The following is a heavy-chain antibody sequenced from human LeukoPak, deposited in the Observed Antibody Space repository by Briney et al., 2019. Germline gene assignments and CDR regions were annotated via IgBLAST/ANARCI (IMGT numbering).Heavy chain of an antibody. CDR1: GFTFSSYS. CDR2: IWTSSSGTI. J-gene: IGHJ4*02. D-gene: IGHD3-16*01. V-gene: IGHV3-48*04. CDR3: AREGGSFFFEY. Sequence: GGSLRLSCAASGFTFSSYSMNWVRQAPGKGLEWVSYIWTSSSGTIYYAGSVKGRFTISRDDAKNSLYLQMSSLKVEDTAIYYCAREGGSFFFEYWGQGTLVTVSS.